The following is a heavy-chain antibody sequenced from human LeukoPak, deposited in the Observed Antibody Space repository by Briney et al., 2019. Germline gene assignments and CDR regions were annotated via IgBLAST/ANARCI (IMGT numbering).Heavy chain of an antibody. J-gene: IGHJ4*02. D-gene: IGHD6-13*01. CDR1: GFTFGGYT. V-gene: IGHV3-7*01. Sequence: GGSLRLSCAASGFTFGGYTMTWVRQAPGKGLEWVANINIDGSDRFYVGFVKGRFTISRDNADNSLYLQMNSLRAEDTAVYYCGRVIAGAIDYWGQGTLVTVSS. CDR3: GRVIAGAIDY. CDR2: INIDGSDR.